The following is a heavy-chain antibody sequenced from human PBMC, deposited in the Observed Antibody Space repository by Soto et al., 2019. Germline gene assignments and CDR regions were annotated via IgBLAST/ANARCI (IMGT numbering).Heavy chain of an antibody. J-gene: IGHJ4*02. CDR1: GGSISSSSYY. V-gene: IGHV4-39*01. D-gene: IGHD5-12*01. Sequence: SETLSLTCTVSGGSISSSSYYWGWIRQPPGKGLEWIGSIYYSGSTYYNPSLKSRVTISVDTSKNQFSLKLSSVTAADTAVYYCARVGSSRSGSYPLFDYWGQGTLVTVSS. CDR3: ARVGSSRSGSYPLFDY. CDR2: IYYSGST.